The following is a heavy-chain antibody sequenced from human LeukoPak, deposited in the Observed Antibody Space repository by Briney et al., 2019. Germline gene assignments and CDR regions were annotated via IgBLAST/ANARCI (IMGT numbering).Heavy chain of an antibody. V-gene: IGHV3-43*02. CDR1: GXTFHDYA. Sequence: GGSLRLSCVASGXTFHDYAMHWVRQAPGKGLEWVWLLSADGGSTFYAASVRGRFSISRDNSKNSLYLQMNSLRTEDTAMYYCAKESGKFDYWGQGTLVAVSS. CDR3: AKESGKFDY. CDR2: LSADGGST. J-gene: IGHJ4*02.